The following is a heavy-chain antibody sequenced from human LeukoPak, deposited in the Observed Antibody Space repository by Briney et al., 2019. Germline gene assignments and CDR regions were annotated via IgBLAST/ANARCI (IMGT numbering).Heavy chain of an antibody. D-gene: IGHD6-19*01. CDR3: ARALAVAGSVGGLVD. J-gene: IGHJ4*02. V-gene: IGHV3-74*01. Sequence: GGSLRLSCAASGFTFSSYWMHWVRQAPGKGLMWLSRINSDESSTSYADSVKGRFTISRDNAQNTLYLQMDSLRAEDTAVYYCARALAVAGSVGGLVDWGQGTLVTVSS. CDR2: INSDESST. CDR1: GFTFSSYW.